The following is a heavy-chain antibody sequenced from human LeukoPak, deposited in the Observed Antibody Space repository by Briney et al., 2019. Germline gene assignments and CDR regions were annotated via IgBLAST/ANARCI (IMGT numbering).Heavy chain of an antibody. CDR3: AKEDARYVGGFDY. J-gene: IGHJ4*02. D-gene: IGHD3-16*01. CDR2: ISGSSGTT. V-gene: IGHV3-23*01. CDR1: GFTFSSYA. Sequence: GGSLRLSCAASGFTFSSYAMSWVRQAPGKGLEWVSSISGSSGTTFYADSVKGRFTISRDSSKNTLYLQMNSLRAEDTALYYCAKEDARYVGGFDYWGQGTLVTVSS.